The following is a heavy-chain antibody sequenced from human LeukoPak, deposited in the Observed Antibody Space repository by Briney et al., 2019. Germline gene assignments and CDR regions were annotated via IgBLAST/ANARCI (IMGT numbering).Heavy chain of an antibody. CDR2: SYHSGGT. V-gene: IGHV4-38-2*02. D-gene: IGHD3-16*01. CDR1: GYSIRSGYY. Sequence: SETLSLTCTVSGYSIRSGYYWAWIRQPPGKGLEWIGSSYHSGGTDYNPSLKSRITISVDTSKNQFSLQLNSLTAADTAVYYCARDLRMGGPWRQFDYWGQGTLVTVSS. J-gene: IGHJ4*02. CDR3: ARDLRMGGPWRQFDY.